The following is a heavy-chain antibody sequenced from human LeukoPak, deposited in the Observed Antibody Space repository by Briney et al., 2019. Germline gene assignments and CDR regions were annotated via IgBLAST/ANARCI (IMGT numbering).Heavy chain of an antibody. Sequence: SETLSLTCSVSGYSISSGYYWGWIRQPPGKGLEWIGSIYHSGSTYYNPSLKSRVTISLDTSKNQFSLKLNSVTAADTAMYYCAKSGGYGLIDYWGQGTLVTVSS. D-gene: IGHD1-26*01. V-gene: IGHV4-38-2*02. CDR1: GYSISSGYY. J-gene: IGHJ4*02. CDR2: IYHSGST. CDR3: AKSGGYGLIDY.